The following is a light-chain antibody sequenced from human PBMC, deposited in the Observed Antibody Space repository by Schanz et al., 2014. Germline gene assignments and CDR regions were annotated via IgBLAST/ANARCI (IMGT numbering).Light chain of an antibody. Sequence: DIQLTQSPSSLSASVGDRVTITCQASQDISNYLNWYQQKPGKAPKLLIYDASNLETGVPSRFSGSGSGTDFTLSISSLQLEDFATYYCQQSNRVPFTFGPGTKVNIK. CDR2: DAS. V-gene: IGKV1-33*01. J-gene: IGKJ3*01. CDR1: QDISNY. CDR3: QQSNRVPFT.